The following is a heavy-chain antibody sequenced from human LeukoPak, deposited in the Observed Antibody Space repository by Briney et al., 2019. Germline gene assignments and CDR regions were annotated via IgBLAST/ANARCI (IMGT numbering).Heavy chain of an antibody. D-gene: IGHD6-13*01. Sequence: GGPLRLSCAASGFTFSRYWMHWVRQAPGKGLVWVSRINSDGSTTHYADSVKGRFTISRDNTKNTLYLQMNSLRAEDTAVYYCASLDSSSWPCPWGQGTLVTVSS. V-gene: IGHV3-74*01. CDR2: INSDGSTT. CDR1: GFTFSRYW. CDR3: ASLDSSSWPCP. J-gene: IGHJ5*02.